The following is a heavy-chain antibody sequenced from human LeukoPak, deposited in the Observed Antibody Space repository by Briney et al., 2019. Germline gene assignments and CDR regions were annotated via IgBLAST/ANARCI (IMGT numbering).Heavy chain of an antibody. Sequence: GGSLRLSCAASGFTFSGYWMHWVPQAPGEGLVWVSHTVGDGSSTSYADSVKGRFTISRDNAKNTLYLQMNSLRAEDTAVYYCARDLRYGMDVWGQGTTVTVSS. CDR2: TVGDGSST. V-gene: IGHV3-74*01. CDR3: ARDLRYGMDV. J-gene: IGHJ6*02. CDR1: GFTFSGYW.